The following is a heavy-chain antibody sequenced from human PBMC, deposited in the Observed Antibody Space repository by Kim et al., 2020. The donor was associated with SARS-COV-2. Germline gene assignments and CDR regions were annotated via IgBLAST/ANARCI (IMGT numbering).Heavy chain of an antibody. CDR1: GFTFSNAW. Sequence: GGSLRLSCAASGFTFSNAWMSWVRQAPGKGLEWVGRIKSKTDGGTTDYAAPVKGRFTISRDDSKNTLYLQMNSLKTEDTAVYYCTTYQPLPYYYYYYGMDVWGKGTTVTVSS. D-gene: IGHD2-2*01. CDR3: TTYQPLPYYYYYYGMDV. J-gene: IGHJ6*04. V-gene: IGHV3-15*01. CDR2: IKSKTDGGTT.